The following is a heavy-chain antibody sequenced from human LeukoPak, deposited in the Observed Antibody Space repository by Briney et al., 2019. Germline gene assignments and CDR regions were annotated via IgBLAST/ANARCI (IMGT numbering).Heavy chain of an antibody. CDR3: ARAYYCSSTSCYNSWFDP. D-gene: IGHD2-2*02. Sequence: KPSETLSLTCTVSGGSISSYYWSWIRQPAGKGLEWIGRIYTSGSTNYNPSLKSRVTMSVDTSKNQFSLKLSSVTAADTAVYYCARAYYCSSTSCYNSWFDPWGQGTLVTVSS. CDR2: IYTSGST. J-gene: IGHJ5*02. CDR1: GGSISSYY. V-gene: IGHV4-4*07.